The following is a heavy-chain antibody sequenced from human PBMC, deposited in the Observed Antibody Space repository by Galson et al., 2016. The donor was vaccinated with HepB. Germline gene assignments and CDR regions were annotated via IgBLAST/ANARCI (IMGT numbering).Heavy chain of an antibody. CDR3: ARPRVAPQRFIDY. Sequence: SETLSLTCTVSGYSFSGGYYWGWIRQFPGKGLEWIGYIYHRGSTYYNPSLKSRVTISVDTSDNQLSLKLSSVTASDTAVYYCARPRVAPQRFIDYWGQGILVTVSS. V-gene: IGHV4-38-2*02. CDR2: IYHRGST. D-gene: IGHD3-3*01. J-gene: IGHJ4*02. CDR1: GYSFSGGYY.